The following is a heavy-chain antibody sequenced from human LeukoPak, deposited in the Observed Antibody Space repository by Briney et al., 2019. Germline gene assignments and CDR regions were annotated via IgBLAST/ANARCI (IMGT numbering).Heavy chain of an antibody. CDR2: IGGSGGST. V-gene: IGHV3-23*01. Sequence: GGSLRLSCAASGFIFSSYAMSWVRQAPGKGLEWASAIGGSGGSTYYADSVTGRFTTSRDNSTHTLYLQMNSLRAEDTAVYDCAKGERGYCSSTSCYYFDYWGQETLVTVSS. D-gene: IGHD2-2*01. CDR1: GFIFSSYA. J-gene: IGHJ4*02. CDR3: AKGERGYCSSTSCYYFDY.